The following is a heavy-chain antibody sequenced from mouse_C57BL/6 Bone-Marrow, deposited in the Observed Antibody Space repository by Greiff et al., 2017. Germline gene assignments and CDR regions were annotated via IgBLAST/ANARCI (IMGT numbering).Heavy chain of an antibody. Sequence: VTLKVSGPGILQLSQTLSLTCSFPVFSLSTFGMGVSWIRQPSGKGLEWLAHIYWDEDKHYKPSLKSRLTISKDTSNNQVFLKITTVDTADTATYYAARGYYDYDEFDYWGQGTTLTVSS. D-gene: IGHD2-4*01. CDR2: IYWDEDK. CDR1: VFSLSTFGMG. V-gene: IGHV8-9*01. J-gene: IGHJ2*01. CDR3: ARGYYDYDEFDY.